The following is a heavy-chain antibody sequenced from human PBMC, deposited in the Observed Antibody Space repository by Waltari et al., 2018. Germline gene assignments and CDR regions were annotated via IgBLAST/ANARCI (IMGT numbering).Heavy chain of an antibody. D-gene: IGHD3-22*01. CDR1: GFTFSSYS. V-gene: IGHV3-21*06. CDR2: ISSSSTYI. Sequence: EVQLVESGGGLVKPGGSLRLSCAASGFTFSSYSMNWVRQAPGKGLGWVSSISSSSTYIYYADSVKGRFTISRDNAKNSLYLQMNSLRAEDTAVYYCARARTTMIHATQNFDYWGQGTLVTVSS. CDR3: ARARTTMIHATQNFDY. J-gene: IGHJ4*02.